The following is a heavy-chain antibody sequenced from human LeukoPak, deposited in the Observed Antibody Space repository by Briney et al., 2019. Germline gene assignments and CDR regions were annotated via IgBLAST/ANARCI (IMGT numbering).Heavy chain of an antibody. CDR1: GGTFSSYA. CDR2: IIPIFGTA. D-gene: IGHD5-12*01. J-gene: IGHJ4*02. CDR3: ARKGESWYSGYGYFDY. Sequence: GSSVKVSCKASGGTFSSYAISWVRQAPGQGLEWMGGIIPIFGTANYAQKFQGRVTITADKSTSTAYMGLSSLRSEDTAVYYCARKGESWYSGYGYFDYWGQGTLVTVSS. V-gene: IGHV1-69*06.